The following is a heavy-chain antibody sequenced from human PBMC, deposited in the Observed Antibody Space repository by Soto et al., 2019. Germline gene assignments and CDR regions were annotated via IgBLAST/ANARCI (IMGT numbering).Heavy chain of an antibody. CDR3: ARGGYSSGTRFDY. Sequence: EVQLVETGGGLIQPGGSLRLSCSASGFIVSTNYMSWVRQAPGKGLEWVSVLYSGGSTYYADSVKGRFTVSRDNSKNTLYLQMNTPRSEDTAIYYCARGGYSSGTRFDYWGPGSLVTVSS. J-gene: IGHJ4*02. CDR1: GFIVSTNY. CDR2: LYSGGST. V-gene: IGHV3-53*02. D-gene: IGHD1-7*01.